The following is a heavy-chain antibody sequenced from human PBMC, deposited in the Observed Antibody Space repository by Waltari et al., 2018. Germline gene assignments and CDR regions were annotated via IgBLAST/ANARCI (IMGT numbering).Heavy chain of an antibody. CDR2: IYHSGGT. CDR1: GGSISSGGSY. CDR3: ARAAPFTYYDFWSGYSHFDY. V-gene: IGHV4-31*03. Sequence: QVQLQESGPGLVKPSQTLSLTCTVSGGSISSGGSYWSWIRQHPGKGREWIGYIYHSGGTYYNPSLKSRVTISVDRSKNQFSLKLSSVTAADTAVYYWARAAPFTYYDFWSGYSHFDYWGQGTLVTVSS. D-gene: IGHD3-3*01. J-gene: IGHJ4*02.